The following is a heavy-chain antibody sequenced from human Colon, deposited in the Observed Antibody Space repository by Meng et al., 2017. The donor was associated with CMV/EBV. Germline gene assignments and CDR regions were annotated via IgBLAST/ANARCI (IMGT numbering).Heavy chain of an antibody. D-gene: IGHD3-3*01. Sequence: ASVKVSCKASGYTFTSYDINWVRQATGQGLEWMGIINPSGGSTSYAQKFQGRVTMTRDTSTSTVYMELSSLRSEDTAVYYCARDREFFLRGKMDVWGQGTTVTVSS. J-gene: IGHJ6*02. V-gene: IGHV1-46*01. CDR2: INPSGGST. CDR3: ARDREFFLRGKMDV. CDR1: GYTFTSYD.